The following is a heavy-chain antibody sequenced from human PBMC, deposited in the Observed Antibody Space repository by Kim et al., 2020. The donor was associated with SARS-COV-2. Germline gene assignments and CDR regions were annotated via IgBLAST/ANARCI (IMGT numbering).Heavy chain of an antibody. CDR1: GGSFSGYY. Sequence: SETLSLTCAVYGGSFSGYYWSWIRQPPGKGLEWIGEINHSGSTNYNPSLKSRVTISVDTSKNQFSLKLSSVTAADTAVYYCARGMVTVTTGQSVWFDPWGQGTLVTVSS. CDR2: INHSGST. CDR3: ARGMVTVTTGQSVWFDP. V-gene: IGHV4-34*01. J-gene: IGHJ5*02. D-gene: IGHD4-17*01.